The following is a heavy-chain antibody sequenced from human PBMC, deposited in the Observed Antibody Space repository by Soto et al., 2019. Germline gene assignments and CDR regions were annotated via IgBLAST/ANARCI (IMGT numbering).Heavy chain of an antibody. CDR3: ARMEAAGADY. V-gene: IGHV4-59*01. Sequence: PSETLSLTCTVSGGSISSYYWSWIRQPPGKGLEWIGYIYYSGSTNYNPSLKSRVTISVDTSKNQFSLKLSSVTAADTAVYYCARMEAAGADYWGQGTLVTVSS. D-gene: IGHD6-13*01. J-gene: IGHJ4*02. CDR1: GGSISSYY. CDR2: IYYSGST.